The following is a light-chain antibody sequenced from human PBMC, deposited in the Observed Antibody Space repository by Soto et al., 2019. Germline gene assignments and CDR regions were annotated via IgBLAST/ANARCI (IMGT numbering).Light chain of an antibody. CDR3: SSYTISSTYV. V-gene: IGLV2-14*01. CDR1: SSDVGGYNY. CDR2: DVS. J-gene: IGLJ1*01. Sequence: QSVLTQPASVSGSPGQPITISCTGTSSDVGGYNYVSWYQQHPGKAPTLMIYDVSNRPSGVSNRFSGSKSGNTASLTISGLQAEDEADYYCSSYTISSTYVFGTGTKVTVL.